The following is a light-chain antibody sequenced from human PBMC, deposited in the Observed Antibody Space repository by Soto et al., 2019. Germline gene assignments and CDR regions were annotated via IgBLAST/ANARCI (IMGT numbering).Light chain of an antibody. V-gene: IGLV2-8*01. CDR2: EVS. J-gene: IGLJ2*01. CDR3: SSYAGSNIPVV. CDR1: SSDVGGYNC. Sequence: QSALTQPPSASGSPGQSVTISCTGTSSDVGGYNCVSWYQQHPGKAPKLMIYEVSKWPSGVPDRFSGSKSGNTASLTVSGLQAEDEADYYCSSYAGSNIPVVFGGGTKLTVL.